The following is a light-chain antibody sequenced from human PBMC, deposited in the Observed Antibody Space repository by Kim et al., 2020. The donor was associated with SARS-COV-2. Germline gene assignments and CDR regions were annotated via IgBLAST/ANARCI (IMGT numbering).Light chain of an antibody. CDR2: DAS. CDR1: QSVSSSY. Sequence: EIVLTQSPGTLSLSPGERATLSCRASQSVSSSYLAWYQQKPGQAPRLLIYDASSRATGIPDRFSGSGSGTDFTLTISRLEPEDFAVYYCQQYGSSPRTFCQGTKVDIK. V-gene: IGKV3-20*01. J-gene: IGKJ1*01. CDR3: QQYGSSPRT.